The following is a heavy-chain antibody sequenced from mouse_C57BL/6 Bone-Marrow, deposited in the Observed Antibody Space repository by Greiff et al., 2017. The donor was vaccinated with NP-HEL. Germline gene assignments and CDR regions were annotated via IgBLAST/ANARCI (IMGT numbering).Heavy chain of an antibody. CDR2: INSDGGST. D-gene: IGHD2-2*01. Sequence: DVHLVESGGGLVQPGESLKLSCESNEYEFPSHDMSWVRKTPEKRLELVAAINSDGGSTYYPDTMERRFIISRDNTKKTLYLQMSSLRSEDTALYYCARQDLLWLRRFYWGQGTSVTVSS. CDR1: EYEFPSHD. CDR3: ARQDLLWLRRFY. J-gene: IGHJ4*01. V-gene: IGHV5-2*01.